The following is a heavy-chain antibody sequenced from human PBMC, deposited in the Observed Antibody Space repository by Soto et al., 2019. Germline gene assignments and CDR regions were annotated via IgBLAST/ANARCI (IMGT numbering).Heavy chain of an antibody. CDR2: INHSGST. D-gene: IGHD5-18*01. CDR1: GGSFSGYY. J-gene: IGHJ6*02. Sequence: PSETLSLTCAVYGGSFSGYYWSWIRQPPGKGLEWIGEINHSGSTNYNPSLKSRVTISVDTSKNQFSLKLSSVTAADTAVYYCARVSRSYGNYYYYGMDVWGQGTTVTVS. CDR3: ARVSRSYGNYYYYGMDV. V-gene: IGHV4-34*01.